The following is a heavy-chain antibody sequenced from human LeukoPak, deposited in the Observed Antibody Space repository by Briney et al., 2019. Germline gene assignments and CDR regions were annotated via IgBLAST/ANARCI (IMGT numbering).Heavy chain of an antibody. CDR1: GYTFTGYY. D-gene: IGHD4-17*01. CDR3: ARTLYGDSPLDY. Sequence: ASVKVSCKASGYTFTGYYMHWVRQAPGQGLEWMGWINPNSGGTNYAQKFQGRVTMTRDTSISTAYMELSRLRSDDTAVYYCARTLYGDSPLDYRGQGTLVTVSS. CDR2: INPNSGGT. V-gene: IGHV1-2*02. J-gene: IGHJ4*02.